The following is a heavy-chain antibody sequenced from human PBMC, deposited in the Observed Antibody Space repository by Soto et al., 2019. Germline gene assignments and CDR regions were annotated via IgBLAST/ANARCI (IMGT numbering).Heavy chain of an antibody. CDR3: AYSSTPFDY. CDR2: ISGSGGST. Sequence: EVQLLESGGGLVQPGGSLSLSCAASGFTFSSYAMSWVRQAPGTGLAWASAISGSGGSTYYADSVKGRFTISRDNSKNMLSLQMNSLRAEDTAVYYCAYSSTPFDYWGQGTLVTVSS. CDR1: GFTFSSYA. V-gene: IGHV3-23*01. D-gene: IGHD6-13*01. J-gene: IGHJ4*02.